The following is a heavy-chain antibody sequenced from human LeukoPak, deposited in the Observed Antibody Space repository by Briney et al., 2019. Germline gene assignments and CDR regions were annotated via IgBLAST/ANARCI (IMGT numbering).Heavy chain of an antibody. CDR1: GGSISSYY. V-gene: IGHV4-59*08. J-gene: IGHJ4*02. CDR2: IYYSGST. D-gene: IGHD3-22*01. Sequence: SETLSLTCTVSGGSISSYYWSWIRQPPGKGLEWIGYIYYSGSTNYNPSLKSRVTISVDTSKNQFSLKLSSVTAADTAVYYCASHTNYYDSSGYRYWGQGTLVTVSP. CDR3: ASHTNYYDSSGYRY.